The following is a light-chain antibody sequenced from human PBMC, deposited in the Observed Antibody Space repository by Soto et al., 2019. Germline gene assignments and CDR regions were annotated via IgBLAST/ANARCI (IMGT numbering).Light chain of an antibody. CDR1: STDVGANNY. J-gene: IGLJ2*01. CDR3: YSHVDGKTGV. V-gene: IGLV2-14*01. CDR2: DVT. Sequence: QSVLTQPASVSGSPGQSITISCTGTSTDVGANNYVSWYQQHPGRAPKVMIYDVTNRPSGVSNRFSGSKSGNTASLTISGLQAEDEADYYCYSHVDGKTGVFGGGTKVTVL.